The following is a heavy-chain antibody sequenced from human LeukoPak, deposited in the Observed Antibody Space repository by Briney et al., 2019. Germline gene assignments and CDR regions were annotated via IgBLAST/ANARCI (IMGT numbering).Heavy chain of an antibody. Sequence: PSETLSLTCTVSGGSVSSGSYYWSWIRQPPGKGLEWIGYIYYSGSTYYNPSLKSRVTISVDTSKNQFSLKLSSVTAADTAVYYCARHVVRITIFGVVNNWFDPWGQGTLVTVSS. CDR2: IYYSGST. D-gene: IGHD3-3*01. CDR1: GGSVSSGSYY. V-gene: IGHV4-61*01. J-gene: IGHJ5*02. CDR3: ARHVVRITIFGVVNNWFDP.